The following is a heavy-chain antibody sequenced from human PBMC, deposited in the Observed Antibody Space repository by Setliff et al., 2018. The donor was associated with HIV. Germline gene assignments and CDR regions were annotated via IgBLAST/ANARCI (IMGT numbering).Heavy chain of an antibody. CDR1: GYTFTSYG. D-gene: IGHD6-13*01. CDR2: ISAYNGHT. J-gene: IGHJ4*02. CDR3: ARWLRKDPGYSSSWPLGY. V-gene: IGHV1-18*01. Sequence: ASVKVSCKASGYTFTSYGISWVRQAPGQGLEWMGWISAYNGHTNYAQKFQGRVTMTTDTSTITAYMELKSLRSDDTAVYYCARWLRKDPGYSSSWPLGYWGQGTLVTVS.